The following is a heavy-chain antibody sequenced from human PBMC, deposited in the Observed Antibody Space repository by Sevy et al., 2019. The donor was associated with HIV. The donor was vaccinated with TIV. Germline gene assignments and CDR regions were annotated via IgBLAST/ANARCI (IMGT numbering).Heavy chain of an antibody. Sequence: SETLSLTCVVHGGSFSGYYWNWIRQPPGKGLEWIGEINHSGSTNYNPSLKIRVTISVDTSKKQFSLKLSSVTAADTAVYYCARAPPIVVVPGAPSWFDPWGQGTLVTVSS. CDR3: ARAPPIVVVPGAPSWFDP. J-gene: IGHJ5*02. D-gene: IGHD2-2*01. CDR1: GGSFSGYY. V-gene: IGHV4-34*01. CDR2: INHSGST.